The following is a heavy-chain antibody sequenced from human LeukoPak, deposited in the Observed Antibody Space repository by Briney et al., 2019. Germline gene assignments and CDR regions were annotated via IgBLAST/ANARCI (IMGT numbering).Heavy chain of an antibody. D-gene: IGHD6-6*01. J-gene: IGHJ5*02. CDR2: ISGSGGST. V-gene: IGHV3-23*01. Sequence: GGSLRLSCAASGFTFSSYAMGWVRQAPGKGLEWVSAISGSGGSTYYADSVKGRFTISRDNSKNTLYLQMNSLRAEDTAVYYCAKDPYSSSPNNWFDPWGQGTLVTVSS. CDR3: AKDPYSSSPNNWFDP. CDR1: GFTFSSYA.